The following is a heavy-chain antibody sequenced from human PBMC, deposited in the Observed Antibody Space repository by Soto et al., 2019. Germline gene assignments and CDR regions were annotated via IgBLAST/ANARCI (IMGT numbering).Heavy chain of an antibody. V-gene: IGHV4-31*03. CDR2: INYSGST. CDR1: GGFIRDPEYY. D-gene: IGHD3-10*01. CDR3: TRDAPLSFGDLSQ. Sequence: SETLCLTCTVIGGFIRDPEYYWSWIRQHSGKGLEWIGNINYSGSTNYNPSLKGRVTISLDTSKNQFSLKLNSVTAADTATYYCTRDAPLSFGDLSQWGQG. J-gene: IGHJ4*02.